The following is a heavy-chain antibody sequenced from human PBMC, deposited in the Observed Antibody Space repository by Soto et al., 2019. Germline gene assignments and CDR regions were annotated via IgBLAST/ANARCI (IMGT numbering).Heavy chain of an antibody. CDR3: ARDRITIFGVVIIPGTDV. CDR2: IKQDGSEK. CDR1: GFTFSSYW. Sequence: GGSLRLSCAASGFTFSSYWMSWVRQAPGKGLEWVANIKQDGSEKYYVDSVKGRFTISRDNAKNSLYLQMNSLRAEDTAVYYCARDRITIFGVVIIPGTDVWGQGTTVTVSS. D-gene: IGHD3-3*01. V-gene: IGHV3-7*01. J-gene: IGHJ6*02.